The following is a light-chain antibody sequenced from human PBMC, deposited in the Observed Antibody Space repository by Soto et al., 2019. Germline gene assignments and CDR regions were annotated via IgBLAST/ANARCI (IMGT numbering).Light chain of an antibody. CDR3: QKYNSAPPT. Sequence: DIPMTQSPSTLSASVGDSVTITSRASQGISNYLAWYQQKPGKVPKVLIYAASTLQSGVPFRFSGSGSGTDFTLTISSLQPEDVATYYCQKYNSAPPTFGQGTKV. J-gene: IGKJ1*01. CDR1: QGISNY. V-gene: IGKV1-27*01. CDR2: AAS.